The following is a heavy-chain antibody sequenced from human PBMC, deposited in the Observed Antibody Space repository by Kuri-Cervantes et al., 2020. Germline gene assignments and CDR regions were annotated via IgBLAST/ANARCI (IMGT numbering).Heavy chain of an antibody. CDR2: ISYDGSNK. J-gene: IGHJ5*02. Sequence: SLIIYFAASGFTFSSYGMHRVRQAPGKGLEWVAVISYDGSNKYYADPVKGRFTISRDNSKHTLYLQMNCLRAVDTAVYYCAKDLAGECFGELPDWFVPWGQGTLVTVSS. CDR3: AKDLAGECFGELPDWFVP. D-gene: IGHD3-10*01. V-gene: IGHV3-30*18. CDR1: GFTFSSYG.